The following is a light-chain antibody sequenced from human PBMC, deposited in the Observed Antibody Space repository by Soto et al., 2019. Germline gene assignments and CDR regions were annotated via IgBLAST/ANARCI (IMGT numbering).Light chain of an antibody. J-gene: IGKJ4*01. CDR3: QPQNNWPDLT. CDR1: RSVGNN. Sequence: TQSPATLSVSPGERATLSCRTSRSVGNNLAWYQQRPGQAPRLLMYGASTRATGTPPRFSGSGSGTEFTLTISSLQPEDFAVDYCQPQNNWPDLTFGGGTKVEIK. CDR2: GAS. V-gene: IGKV3-15*01.